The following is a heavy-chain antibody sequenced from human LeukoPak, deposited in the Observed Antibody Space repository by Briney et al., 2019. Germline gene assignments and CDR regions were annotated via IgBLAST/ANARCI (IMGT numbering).Heavy chain of an antibody. CDR1: GFTVSSYY. CDR2: ISYDGSNK. J-gene: IGHJ6*02. CDR3: AKDFYYYGMDV. V-gene: IGHV3-30*18. Sequence: GGSLRLSCAASGFTVSSYYMHWVRQAPGKGLEWVAVISYDGSNKYYADSVKGRFTISRDNSKNTLYLQMNSLRAEDTAVYYCAKDFYYYGMDVWGQGTTVTVSS.